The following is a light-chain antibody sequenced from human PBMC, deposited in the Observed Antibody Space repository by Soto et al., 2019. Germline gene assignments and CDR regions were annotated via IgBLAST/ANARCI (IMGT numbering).Light chain of an antibody. CDR1: QSVNSN. V-gene: IGKV3-15*01. J-gene: IGKJ1*01. CDR2: DAS. CDR3: HEYNNWPPRS. Sequence: EIVMTQSPATLSVSPGEGATLSCRASQSVNSNLSWYQQRPGQEPRRLIYDASTRATGIPSRFSGSGSGTEFTLSIGSLQSEDVAVYYCHEYNNWPPRSFGQGTKVEIK.